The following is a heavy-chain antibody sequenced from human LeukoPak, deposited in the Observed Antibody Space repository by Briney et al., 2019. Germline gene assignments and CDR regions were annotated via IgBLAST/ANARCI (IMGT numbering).Heavy chain of an antibody. D-gene: IGHD6-25*01. CDR1: GGSISSYY. CDR2: IYYSGST. Sequence: SETLSLTCTVSGGSISSYYWSWIRQPPGKGLEWIGYIYYSGSTNYNPSLKSRVTMSGDTSKNQVSLRLTSVTAADTAVYYCARGSRSGWPIHWGQGTLVTVSS. CDR3: ARGSRSGWPIH. V-gene: IGHV4-59*12. J-gene: IGHJ4*02.